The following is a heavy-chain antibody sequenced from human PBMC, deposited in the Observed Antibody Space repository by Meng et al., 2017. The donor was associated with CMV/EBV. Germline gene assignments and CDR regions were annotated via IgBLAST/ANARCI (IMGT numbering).Heavy chain of an antibody. CDR1: GFTFSNAW. J-gene: IGHJ4*02. V-gene: IGHV3-15*01. D-gene: IGHD5-12*01. Sequence: VELVESGGGLVKPGGSLRLSCAASGFTFSNAWMSWVRQAPGKGLEWVGRIKSKTDGGTTDYAAPVKGRFTISRDDSKNTLYLQMNSLKTEDTAVYYCTTDRGYSGYDFDYWGQGTLVTVSS. CDR3: TTDRGYSGYDFDY. CDR2: IKSKTDGGTT.